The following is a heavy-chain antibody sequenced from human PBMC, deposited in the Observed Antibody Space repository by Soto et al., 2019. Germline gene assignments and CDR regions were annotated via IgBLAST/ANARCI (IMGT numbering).Heavy chain of an antibody. CDR3: TTAPQDLVLMVYATEDY. J-gene: IGHJ4*02. CDR2: IKSKTDGGTT. CDR1: GFTSRNAW. D-gene: IGHD2-8*01. V-gene: IGHV3-15*01. Sequence: GGSMRLSCAAAGFTSRNAWRSWVRQAPGKGLEWVGRIKSKTDGGTTDYAAPVKGRFTISIDDSKTTLYLQMNSLKTEDTAVYYCTTAPQDLVLMVYATEDYWGQGTLVTVSS.